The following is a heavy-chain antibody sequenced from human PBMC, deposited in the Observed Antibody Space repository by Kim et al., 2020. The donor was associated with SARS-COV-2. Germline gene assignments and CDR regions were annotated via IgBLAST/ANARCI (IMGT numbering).Heavy chain of an antibody. V-gene: IGHV4-39*01. CDR2: IYYSGST. CDR1: AGSISSSSYY. D-gene: IGHD3-22*01. J-gene: IGHJ4*02. CDR3: ALYCYDSSGYYLSDY. Sequence: SETLSLTCSVSAGSISSSSYYWGWIRQPPGKGLEWIGSIYYSGSTYYNPSLKSRFTMSVDTSKNQFSLKLSSVTAADTAVYYCALYCYDSSGYYLSDYWGQGTLVTVSS.